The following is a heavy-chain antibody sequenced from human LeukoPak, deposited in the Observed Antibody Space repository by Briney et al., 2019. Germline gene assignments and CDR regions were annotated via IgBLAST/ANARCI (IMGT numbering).Heavy chain of an antibody. V-gene: IGHV3-49*03. CDR3: ARINFRDYRGYTWFEP. Sequence: GGSLRLSCKGSGVTFGDYAVTRFRQAPGKRLEWVGFVRTKTHGGAPETAASVKGRFNVSRDDSEGIAYLQMTSLTTEDTAMYYCARINFRDYRGYTWFEPWGQGTLVTVSS. D-gene: IGHD3-10*01. CDR1: GVTFGDYA. CDR2: VRTKTHGGAP. J-gene: IGHJ5*02.